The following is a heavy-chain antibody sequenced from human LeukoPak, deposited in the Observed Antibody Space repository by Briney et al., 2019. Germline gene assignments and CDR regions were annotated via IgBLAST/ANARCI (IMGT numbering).Heavy chain of an antibody. CDR3: ARAWQWLPLDS. Sequence: ETLSLTCTVSGGSISSYYWSWIRQPAGKGLEWIGRIHTSGSTSYNPSLTSRVTMSVDTSKNQFSLKVTSVTAADTAVYYCARAWQWLPLDSWGQGTLVTVSS. J-gene: IGHJ4*02. CDR1: GGSISSYY. V-gene: IGHV4-4*07. D-gene: IGHD6-19*01. CDR2: IHTSGST.